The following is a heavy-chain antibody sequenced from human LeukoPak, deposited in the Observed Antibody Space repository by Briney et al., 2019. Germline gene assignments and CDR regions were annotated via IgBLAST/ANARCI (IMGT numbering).Heavy chain of an antibody. CDR3: ARHRGWSSGPRFDY. Sequence: SETLSLTCTVSGGSISSYYWSWIRQPPGKGLEWIGYIYFSGSTNYNPSLKSRVTISVDTSKNQFSLKLSSVTAADTAVYYCARHRGWSSGPRFDYWGQGTLVTVSS. CDR1: GGSISSYY. V-gene: IGHV4-59*08. CDR2: IYFSGST. D-gene: IGHD6-19*01. J-gene: IGHJ4*02.